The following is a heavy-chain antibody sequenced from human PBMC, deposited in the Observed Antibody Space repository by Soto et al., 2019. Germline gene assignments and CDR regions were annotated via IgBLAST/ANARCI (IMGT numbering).Heavy chain of an antibody. V-gene: IGHV3-33*01. CDR2: IWYDGSNK. D-gene: IGHD6-13*01. CDR1: GFTFSSYG. Sequence: GGSLRLSCAASGFTFSSYGMHWVRQAPGKGLEWVAVIWYDGSNKYYADSVKGRFTISRDNSKNTLYLQMNSLRAEDTAVYYCARARRSSSWNHDAFDIWGQGTMVTVSS. J-gene: IGHJ3*02. CDR3: ARARRSSSWNHDAFDI.